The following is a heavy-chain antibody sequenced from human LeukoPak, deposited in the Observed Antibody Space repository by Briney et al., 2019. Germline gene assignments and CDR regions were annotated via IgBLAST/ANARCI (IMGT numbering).Heavy chain of an antibody. J-gene: IGHJ2*01. CDR1: GFTFSSYE. CDR3: ARDRAPANRYWFFDL. D-gene: IGHD1-14*01. V-gene: IGHV3-48*03. CDR2: ISSSGGTI. Sequence: GGSLRLSCAGTGFTFSSYEMNWVRQAPGKGLEWVSYISSSGGTIYYADSVKGRFTISRDNAKNSLYLQLNSLRVEDTAVYYCARDRAPANRYWFFDLWGRGTLVTVSS.